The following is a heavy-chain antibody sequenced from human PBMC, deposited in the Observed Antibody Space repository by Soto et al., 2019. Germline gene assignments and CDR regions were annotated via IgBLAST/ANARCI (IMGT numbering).Heavy chain of an antibody. V-gene: IGHV3-30-3*01. CDR2: ISGEGTNE. J-gene: IGHJ6*02. CDR3: TRERGYCISTSCQHYYYYYGMDV. D-gene: IGHD2-2*01. CDR1: EFTFSSYA. Sequence: QVQLVESGGDVVHPGRSLRLSCVASEFTFSSYAMHWVRQAPGKGLEWVAVISGEGTNEYYADSVKGRFTFSRDNSKNTLYLQMNSLRAEDSAVYHCTRERGYCISTSCQHYYYYYGMDVWGQGNTVTVSS.